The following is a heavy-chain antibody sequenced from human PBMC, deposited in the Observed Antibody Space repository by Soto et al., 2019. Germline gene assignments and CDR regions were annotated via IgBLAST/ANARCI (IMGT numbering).Heavy chain of an antibody. V-gene: IGHV1-46*01. CDR1: GYTFTSYY. CDR3: ARDYYDSSGYGDAFDI. J-gene: IGHJ3*02. Sequence: QVQLVQSGAEVKKPGASVKVSCKASGYTFTSYYMHWVRQAPGQGLEWMGIINPSGGSTSYAQKFQGRVTRTRDTSTSTVYMELSSLRSEDTAVYYCARDYYDSSGYGDAFDIWGQGTMVTVSS. CDR2: INPSGGST. D-gene: IGHD3-22*01.